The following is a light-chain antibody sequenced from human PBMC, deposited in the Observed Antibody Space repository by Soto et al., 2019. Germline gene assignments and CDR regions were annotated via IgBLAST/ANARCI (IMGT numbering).Light chain of an antibody. CDR2: RAS. CDR1: QSVSSSY. J-gene: IGKJ4*01. Sequence: EIVLTQSPGTLSLSPGERATLSCRASQSVSSSYLAWYQQKPGQAPRLLIYRASSRATGIPDRFSGSGSGTDFTLTSSRPEPEDFALYYCQQYGSSRLTFGGGTKVEI. CDR3: QQYGSSRLT. V-gene: IGKV3-20*01.